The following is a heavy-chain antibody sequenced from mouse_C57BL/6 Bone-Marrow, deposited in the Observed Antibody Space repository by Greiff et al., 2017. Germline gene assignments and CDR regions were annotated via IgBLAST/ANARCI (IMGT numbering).Heavy chain of an antibody. CDR3: VTTVVDYAMDY. CDR1: GFTFSSYA. J-gene: IGHJ4*01. Sequence: EVQLVESGEGLVKPGGSLKLSCAASGFTFSSYAMSWVRQTPEKRLEWVAYISSGGDYIYYADTVKGRFTISRDNARNTRYLQMSSLKSEDTAMYYSVTTVVDYAMDYWGQGTSVTVSS. V-gene: IGHV5-9-1*02. D-gene: IGHD1-1*01. CDR2: ISSGGDYI.